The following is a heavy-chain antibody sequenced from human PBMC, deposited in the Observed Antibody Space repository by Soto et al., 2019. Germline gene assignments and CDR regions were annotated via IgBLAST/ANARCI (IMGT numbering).Heavy chain of an antibody. CDR2: ISAYNGNT. D-gene: IGHD2-2*01. CDR3: ARDEWLVPAAGYYYYGMDV. V-gene: IGHV1-18*01. Sequence: GASVKVSCKASGYTFTSYGISWVRQAPGQGLEWMGWISAYNGNTNYAQKPQGRVTMTTDTSTSTAYMELRSLRSDDTAVYYCARDEWLVPAAGYYYYGMDVWGQGTTVTVSS. J-gene: IGHJ6*02. CDR1: GYTFTSYG.